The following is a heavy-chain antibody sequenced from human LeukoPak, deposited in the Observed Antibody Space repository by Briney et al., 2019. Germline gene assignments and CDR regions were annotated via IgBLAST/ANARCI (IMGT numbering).Heavy chain of an antibody. CDR3: AKSDSSGYFRGAFDY. D-gene: IGHD3-22*01. CDR2: ISGSGGST. V-gene: IGHV3-23*01. CDR1: GFTFSSYA. J-gene: IGHJ4*02. Sequence: GGSLRLSCAASGFTFSSYAMSWVRQAPGKGLEWVSAISGSGGSTYYADSVKGRFTISRDNSENTLYLQMNSLRAEDTAVYYCAKSDSSGYFRGAFDYWGQGTLVTVSS.